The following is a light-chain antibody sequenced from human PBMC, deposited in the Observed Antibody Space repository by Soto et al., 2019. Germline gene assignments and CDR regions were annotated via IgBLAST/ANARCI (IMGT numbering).Light chain of an antibody. CDR3: MQTLQTPYT. CDR1: QSLLHSDGDNY. Sequence: DIVMIQSPLSLPVTPGEPASISCKSSQSLLHSDGDNYLEWYVQKAGQSPQLLIYLVSHRASGVPDRLSGSGSGTDFTLKISKVEADDVGVYYCMQTLQTPYTFGPGTKVEIK. J-gene: IGKJ3*01. V-gene: IGKV2-28*01. CDR2: LVS.